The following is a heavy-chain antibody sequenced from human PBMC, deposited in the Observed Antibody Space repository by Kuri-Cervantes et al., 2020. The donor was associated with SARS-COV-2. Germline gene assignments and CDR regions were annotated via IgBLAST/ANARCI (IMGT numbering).Heavy chain of an antibody. V-gene: IGHV3-11*04. Sequence: GESLKISCTASGFIFSDYYMTWIRQAPGKGLEWVSNIGPSGTTKYYADSVKGRFTISRDNAKNSLYLQMSSLRAEDTAVYYCASIYSGYEDGWGQGTLVTVSS. CDR2: IGPSGTTK. J-gene: IGHJ4*02. CDR3: ASIYSGYEDG. D-gene: IGHD5-12*01. CDR1: GFIFSDYY.